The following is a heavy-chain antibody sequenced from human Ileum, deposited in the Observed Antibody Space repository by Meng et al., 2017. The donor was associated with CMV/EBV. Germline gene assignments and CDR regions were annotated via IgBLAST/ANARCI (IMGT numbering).Heavy chain of an antibody. D-gene: IGHD2-2*01. CDR3: AILLPSPHDFDH. CDR2: IRYSGNDE. V-gene: IGHV3-30*02. J-gene: IGHJ4*02. Sequence: GESLKISCAASGFSFASYGLHWVRQAPGKGLEWVAFIRYSGNDEDYSDSVKGRFTVSRDNSENTSYLQMNSLRPEDTAVYYCAILLPSPHDFDHWGPGTLVTVSS. CDR1: GFSFASYG.